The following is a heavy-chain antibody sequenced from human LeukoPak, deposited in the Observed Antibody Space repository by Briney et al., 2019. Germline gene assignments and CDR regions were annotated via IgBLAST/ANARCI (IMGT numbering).Heavy chain of an antibody. J-gene: IGHJ4*02. V-gene: IGHV4-34*01. D-gene: IGHD5-18*01. CDR2: INHSGST. CDR1: GGSISGYY. CDR3: ARGDTAMVTDY. Sequence: SETQSFTCAVCGGSISGYYWWGLRQPSEKGLEWIGEINHSGSTKYSPSLKSRGTISVDTSKNQFSLKLSSVTAADTAVYYCARGDTAMVTDYWGQGTLVTVSS.